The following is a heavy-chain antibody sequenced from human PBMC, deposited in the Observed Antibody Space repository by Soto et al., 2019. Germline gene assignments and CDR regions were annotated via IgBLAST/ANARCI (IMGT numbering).Heavy chain of an antibody. V-gene: IGHV3-30*18. Sequence: GGSLRLSCAASGFTFSSYGMHWIRQAPGKGLEWVAVISYDGSNKYYADSVKGRFTISRDNSKNTLYLQMNSLRAEDTAVYYCAKSTWAARQYYYYYYGMDVWGQGTTVTVSS. CDR2: ISYDGSNK. J-gene: IGHJ6*02. CDR3: AKSTWAARQYYYYYYGMDV. CDR1: GFTFSSYG. D-gene: IGHD6-6*01.